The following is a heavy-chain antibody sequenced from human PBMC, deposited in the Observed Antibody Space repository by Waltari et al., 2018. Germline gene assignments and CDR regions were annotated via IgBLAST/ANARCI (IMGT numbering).Heavy chain of an antibody. CDR1: GYTFTGYY. CDR2: INPNSGGT. D-gene: IGHD1-26*01. J-gene: IGHJ4*02. Sequence: QVQLVQSGAEVKKPGASVKVSCKASGYTFTGYYMHWVRQAPGQGLEWMGRINPNSGGTNYAQKFQGRGTMTRDTSISTAYMELSRLRSDDTAVYYCARAGQWRVGAASHFDYWGQGTLVTVSS. V-gene: IGHV1-2*06. CDR3: ARAGQWRVGAASHFDY.